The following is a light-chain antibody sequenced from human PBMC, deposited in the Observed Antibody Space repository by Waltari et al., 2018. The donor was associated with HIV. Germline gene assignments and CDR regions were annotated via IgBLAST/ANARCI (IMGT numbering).Light chain of an antibody. V-gene: IGLV2-18*02. J-gene: IGLJ2*01. CDR1: SSDVGNYNE. CDR3: SSFTTSITVV. Sequence: QSALTQPPSLSGSLGQSVTISCTGTSSDVGNYNEVSWYQQSPGTAPKLMIYDVSNRPSGVPDRFSGSKSGNTASLTISGLQAEDEADYYCSSFTTSITVVFGGGTKLTVL. CDR2: DVS.